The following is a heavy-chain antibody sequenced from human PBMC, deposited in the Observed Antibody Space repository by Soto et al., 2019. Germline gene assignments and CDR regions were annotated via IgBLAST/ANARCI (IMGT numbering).Heavy chain of an antibody. J-gene: IGHJ4*02. CDR2: INPKSGGT. Sequence: QVQLVQSGAEVKKPGASVKVSCKTSGYTFTDYQMHWVRQAPGQGLEWMGWINPKSGGTNYAQKFQDWVTMTRDTSISTAYMELRRLRSDDTAVYYCARGWGRQQLIVDSWGQGTLVTVSS. CDR1: GYTFTDYQ. V-gene: IGHV1-2*04. D-gene: IGHD6-13*01. CDR3: ARGWGRQQLIVDS.